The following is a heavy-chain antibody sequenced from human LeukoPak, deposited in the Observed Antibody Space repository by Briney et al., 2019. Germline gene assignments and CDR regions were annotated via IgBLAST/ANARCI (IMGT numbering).Heavy chain of an antibody. CDR3: AREVRTTYYDILTGYYKPQGFDY. Sequence: DSVKGRFTISRDNSKNALYLQMNSLRADDTAVYYCAREVRTTYYDILTGYYKPQGFDYWGQGTLVTVSS. J-gene: IGHJ4*02. D-gene: IGHD3-9*01. V-gene: IGHV3-30*01.